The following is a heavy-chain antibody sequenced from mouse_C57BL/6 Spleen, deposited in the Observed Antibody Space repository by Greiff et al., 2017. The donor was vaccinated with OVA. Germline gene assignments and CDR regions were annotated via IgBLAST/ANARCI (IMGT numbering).Heavy chain of an antibody. CDR1: GYTFTDYY. J-gene: IGHJ3*01. Sequence: VQLQQSGPELVKPGASVKISCKASGYTFTDYYMNWVKQSHGKSLEWIGDINPNNGGTSYNQKFKGNATLTVDKSSSTAYMELRSLTSEDSAVYYCARWGYGSSSAWFAYWGQGTLVTVSA. D-gene: IGHD1-1*01. CDR2: INPNNGGT. V-gene: IGHV1-26*01. CDR3: ARWGYGSSSAWFAY.